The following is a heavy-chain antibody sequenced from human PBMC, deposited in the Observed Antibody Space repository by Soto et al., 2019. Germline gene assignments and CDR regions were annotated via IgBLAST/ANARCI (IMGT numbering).Heavy chain of an antibody. CDR2: INHSGST. Sequence: SETLSLTCAVYGGSFSGYYWSWIRQPPGKGLEWIGEINHSGSTNYNPSLKSRVTISVDTSKNQFSLKLSSVTAADTAVYYCAREPTMVREFAYWGQGTLVTVSS. D-gene: IGHD3-10*01. V-gene: IGHV4-34*01. CDR3: AREPTMVREFAY. CDR1: GGSFSGYY. J-gene: IGHJ4*02.